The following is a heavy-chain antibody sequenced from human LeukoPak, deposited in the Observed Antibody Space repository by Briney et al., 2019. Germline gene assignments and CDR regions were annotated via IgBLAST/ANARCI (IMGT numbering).Heavy chain of an antibody. V-gene: IGHV3-9*01. CDR1: GFTFDDYA. CDR2: ISWNSGSI. J-gene: IGHJ6*02. CDR3: AKDIALVLGPAAIDYYYYGMDV. D-gene: IGHD2-2*02. Sequence: GRSLRLSCAASGFTFDDYAMHWVRPAPGKGLEWVSGISWNSGSIGYANSVKGRFTISRDNAKNSLYLQMNSLRAEDTALYYCAKDIALVLGPAAIDYYYYGMDVWGQGTTVTVSS.